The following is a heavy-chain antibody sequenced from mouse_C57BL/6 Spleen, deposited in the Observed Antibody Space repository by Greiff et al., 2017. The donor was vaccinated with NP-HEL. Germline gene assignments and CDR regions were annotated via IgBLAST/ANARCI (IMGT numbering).Heavy chain of an antibody. Sequence: VQLQQSGAELARPGASVKMSCKASGYTFTSYTMHWVKQRPGQGLEWIGYINPSSGYTKYNQKFKDKATLTADKSSSTAYMQLSSLTSEDSAVDYCARKPPITTGVLDYWGQGTTLTVSS. CDR2: INPSSGYT. CDR1: GYTFTSYT. D-gene: IGHD1-1*01. CDR3: ARKPPITTGVLDY. J-gene: IGHJ2*01. V-gene: IGHV1-4*01.